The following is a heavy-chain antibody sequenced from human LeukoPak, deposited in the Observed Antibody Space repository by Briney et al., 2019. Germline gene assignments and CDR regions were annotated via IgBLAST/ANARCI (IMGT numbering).Heavy chain of an antibody. CDR3: ARDENGYVWGSFRA. J-gene: IGHJ5*02. Sequence: SETLSLTCTVSGGSISSYYLSWIRQPAGKGLEWIGRVYGGGSTTYNPSLKSRVTMSVDTSKNQFSLKLSSVTAADTAVYYCARDENGYVWGSFRAWGQGTLVTVSS. D-gene: IGHD3-16*02. V-gene: IGHV4-4*07. CDR2: VYGGGST. CDR1: GGSISSYY.